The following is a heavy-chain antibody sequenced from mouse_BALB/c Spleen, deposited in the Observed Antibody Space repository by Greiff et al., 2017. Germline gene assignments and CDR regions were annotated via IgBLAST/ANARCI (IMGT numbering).Heavy chain of an antibody. V-gene: IGHV1-9*01. D-gene: IGHD2-1*01. J-gene: IGHJ3*01. CDR3: ARRGWGNYVFAY. CDR2: ILPGSGST. CDR1: GYTFSSYW. Sequence: QVQLKESGAELMKPGASVKISCKATGYTFSSYWIEWVKQRPGHGLEWIGEILPGSGSTNYNEKFKGKATFTADTSSNTAYMQLSSLTSEDSAVYYCARRGWGNYVFAYWGQGTLVTVSA.